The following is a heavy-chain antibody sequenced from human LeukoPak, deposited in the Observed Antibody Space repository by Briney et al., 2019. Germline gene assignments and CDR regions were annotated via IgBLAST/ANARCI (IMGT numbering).Heavy chain of an antibody. V-gene: IGHV4-59*12. CDR2: IYYSGST. CDR3: ARSDYDILTGMIYGMDV. CDR1: GGSISSYY. D-gene: IGHD3-9*01. J-gene: IGHJ6*02. Sequence: SETLSLTCTVSGGSISSYYWSWIRQPPGKGLEWIGYIYYSGSTNYNPSLKSRVTISVDTSKNQFSLKLSSVTAADTAVYYCARSDYDILTGMIYGMDVWGQGTTVTVSS.